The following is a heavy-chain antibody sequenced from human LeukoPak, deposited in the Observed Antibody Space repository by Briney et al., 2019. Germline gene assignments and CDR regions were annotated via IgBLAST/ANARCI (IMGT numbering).Heavy chain of an antibody. J-gene: IGHJ6*02. CDR2: IYHSGST. V-gene: IGHV4-59*12. Sequence: SETLSLTCTVSGGYISTYYWSWIRQPPGKGLEWIGYIYHSGSTNYNPSLKSRVTISVDTSKNQFSLKLSSVTAADTAVYYCARGGSDFWSGPNSYYYYGMDVWGRGTTVTVSS. CDR3: ARGGSDFWSGPNSYYYYGMDV. D-gene: IGHD3-3*01. CDR1: GGYISTYY.